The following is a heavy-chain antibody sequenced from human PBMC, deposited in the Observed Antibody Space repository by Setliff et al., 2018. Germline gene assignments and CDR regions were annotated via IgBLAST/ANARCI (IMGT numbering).Heavy chain of an antibody. Sequence: ESGPTLVNTTPTLTLTCTFSGLSVSTSGVGVGWIRQPPVKALEWIALIYWDDDKLYSPSLKSRLTITKDTSKNQMVLRMTNMDSVTTATYYCVRLVVTKLNAFDIWGQGTMVTVSS. V-gene: IGHV2-5*02. J-gene: IGHJ3*02. CDR3: VRLVVTKLNAFDI. D-gene: IGHD3-22*01. CDR2: IYWDDDK. CDR1: GLSVSTSGVG.